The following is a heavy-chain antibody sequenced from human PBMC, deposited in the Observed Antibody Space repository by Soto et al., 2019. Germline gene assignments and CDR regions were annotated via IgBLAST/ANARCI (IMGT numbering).Heavy chain of an antibody. CDR1: GGSFSGYY. D-gene: IGHD7-27*01. V-gene: IGHV4-34*01. CDR2: INHSGST. Sequence: QVQLQQWGAGLLKPSETLSLTCAVYGGSFSGYYWSWIRQPPGKGLEWIGEINHSGSTNYNPYLKSPVTISVDTSKNQFSLKLSSVTAADTAVYYCARGWGRIFDYWGQGTLVTVSS. J-gene: IGHJ4*02. CDR3: ARGWGRIFDY.